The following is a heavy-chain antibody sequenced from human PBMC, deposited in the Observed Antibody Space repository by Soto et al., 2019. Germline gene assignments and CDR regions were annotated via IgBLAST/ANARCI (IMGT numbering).Heavy chain of an antibody. V-gene: IGHV4-59*08. D-gene: IGHD3-9*01. J-gene: IGHJ4*02. CDR3: ARQAYDILTGYYSLVFDY. CDR2: IYYSGST. CDR1: GGSISSYY. Sequence: SETLSLTCTVSGGSISSYYWSWIPQPPGKGLEWIGYIYYSGSTNYNPSLKSRVTISVDTSKNQFSLKLSSVTAADTAVFYCARQAYDILTGYYSLVFDYWGQGTLVTVSS.